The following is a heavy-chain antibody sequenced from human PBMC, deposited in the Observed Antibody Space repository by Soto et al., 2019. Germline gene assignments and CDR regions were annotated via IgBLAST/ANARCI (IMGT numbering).Heavy chain of an antibody. V-gene: IGHV3-66*01. J-gene: IGHJ4*02. CDR1: GFTVSRNY. CDR3: SRDDGASPYDH. D-gene: IGHD3-16*01. Sequence: GGSLRLSCAVSGFTVSRNYMSWVRQAPGKGLEWVSVIFTGGGTLYADSVKDRFTISRDNSKNTLYLQMNSLRVEDTAVYYCSRDDGASPYDHWGQGTLVTVSS. CDR2: IFTGGGT.